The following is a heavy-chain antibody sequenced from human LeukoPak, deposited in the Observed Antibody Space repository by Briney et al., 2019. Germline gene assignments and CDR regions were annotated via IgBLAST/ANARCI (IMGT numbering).Heavy chain of an antibody. J-gene: IGHJ3*01. CDR2: IYPGGSDT. CDR3: ARVATSYNAFDV. Sequence: GESLKISCKGSGYSFTSYWIGWVPQMSGKGLEWMGIIYPGGSDTRYSPSFQGQVTISADKSISTVYLQWSSLKASDTAMYYCARVATSYNAFDVWGQGTMVTVSS. D-gene: IGHD2-2*01. CDR1: GYSFTSYW. V-gene: IGHV5-51*01.